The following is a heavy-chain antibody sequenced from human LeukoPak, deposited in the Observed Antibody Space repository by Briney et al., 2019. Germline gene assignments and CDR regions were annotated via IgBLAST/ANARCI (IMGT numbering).Heavy chain of an antibody. CDR3: AGTIFGVVRY. J-gene: IGHJ4*02. Sequence: SETLSLTXTVSGGSISSSSYYWGWIGQPPGKGLQWIGSIYYSGSTYYNPSLKSRVTISVDTSKNQFSLKLSSVTAADTAVYYCAGTIFGVVRYWGQGTLVTVSS. CDR1: GGSISSSSYY. V-gene: IGHV4-39*01. D-gene: IGHD3-3*01. CDR2: IYYSGST.